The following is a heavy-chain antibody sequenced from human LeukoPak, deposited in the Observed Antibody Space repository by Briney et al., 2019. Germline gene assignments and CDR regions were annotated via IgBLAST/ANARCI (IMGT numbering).Heavy chain of an antibody. V-gene: IGHV3-74*01. D-gene: IGHD3-22*01. Sequence: GGSLRLSCAASGFTFSSYWMHGVRQAPGKGLVGVTRINSDGSSTSYADSVKGRFNISRDNAKNTLYLQMNSLRAEDTAVYYCARGKYYYDSSGVGAFDIWGQGTMVTVSS. CDR2: INSDGSST. J-gene: IGHJ3*02. CDR1: GFTFSSYW. CDR3: ARGKYYYDSSGVGAFDI.